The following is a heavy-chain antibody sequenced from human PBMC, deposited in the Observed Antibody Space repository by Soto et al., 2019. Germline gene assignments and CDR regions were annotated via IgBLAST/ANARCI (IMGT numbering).Heavy chain of an antibody. CDR1: GGSISNNDW. D-gene: IGHD3-3*01. CDR2: IHHSGSP. Sequence: QVQLQESGPGLVKPSGTLSLTCVVSGGSISNNDWWSWVRQSPGKGLEWIGEIHHSGSPNYNPSRRXXVXIXXDKSKSQLSLELTAVTGADTAVYFCVSNGYYSMGVWGQGTTVTVSS. V-gene: IGHV4-4*02. CDR3: VSNGYYSMGV. J-gene: IGHJ6*02.